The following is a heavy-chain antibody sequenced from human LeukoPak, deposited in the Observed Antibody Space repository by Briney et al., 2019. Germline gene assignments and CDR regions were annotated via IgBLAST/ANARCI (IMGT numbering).Heavy chain of an antibody. V-gene: IGHV3-30*18. CDR3: AKFPYSSSLGDDAFDI. D-gene: IGHD6-13*01. CDR1: GFTFSSYG. Sequence: GGSLRLSCAASGFTFSSYGMHWVRQAPGKGLEWVAVISYDGSNKYYADSVKGRFTISRDNSKNTLYLQMDSLRAEDTAVYYCAKFPYSSSLGDDAFDIWGQGTMVTVSS. J-gene: IGHJ3*02. CDR2: ISYDGSNK.